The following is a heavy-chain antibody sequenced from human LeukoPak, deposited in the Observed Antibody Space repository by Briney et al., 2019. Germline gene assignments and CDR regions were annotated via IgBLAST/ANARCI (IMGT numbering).Heavy chain of an antibody. CDR2: ISTSGGTI. CDR3: ARDGAGSSGLAN. V-gene: IGHV3-11*01. Sequence: GGSLRLSCAASGFTFSDYFMSWIRQAPGKGLEWVPYISTSGGTIYYTDSVKGRFTISRDNAKNSLYLQMNSLRAEDTAVYYCARDGAGSSGLANWGQGTLVTVSS. CDR1: GFTFSDYF. J-gene: IGHJ4*02. D-gene: IGHD6-19*01.